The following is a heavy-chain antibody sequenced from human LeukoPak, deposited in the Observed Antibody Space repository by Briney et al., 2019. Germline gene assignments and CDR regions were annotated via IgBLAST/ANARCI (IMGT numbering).Heavy chain of an antibody. D-gene: IGHD2-8*01. CDR3: ANEGPNFDY. CDR2: ISSSSHST. CDR1: GFAFSSYS. J-gene: IGHJ4*02. Sequence: GGSLRLSCAASGFAFSSYSMSWVRQAPGKGLEWVSVISSSSHSTHYADSVKGRFTISRDNSKNTVYLQMNSLRAEDTAVYYCANEGPNFDYWGQGTLVTVSS. V-gene: IGHV3-23*01.